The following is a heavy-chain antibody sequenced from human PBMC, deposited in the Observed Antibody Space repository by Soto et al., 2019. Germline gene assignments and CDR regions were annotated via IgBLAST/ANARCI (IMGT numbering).Heavy chain of an antibody. D-gene: IGHD1-26*01. CDR3: AKVRSGSIDY. J-gene: IGHJ4*02. V-gene: IGHV3-23*01. CDR2: ISGAGGGT. CDR1: GFTFSSYA. Sequence: EVQLLESGGGLVQPGGSLRLSCAASGFTFSSYAMNWVRQAPGKGLEWVSAISGAGGGTYYADSVKGRFTISRDNSKNTLYLQMNCLRVDDTAVYYCAKVRSGSIDYWGQGTLVTVSS.